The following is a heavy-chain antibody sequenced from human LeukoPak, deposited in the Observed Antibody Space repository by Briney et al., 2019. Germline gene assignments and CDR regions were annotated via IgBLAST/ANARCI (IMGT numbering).Heavy chain of an antibody. CDR3: ARVPGYSGYDLFGGFDY. D-gene: IGHD5-12*01. CDR1: GGSISSSSYY. J-gene: IGHJ4*02. CDR2: IYYSGST. Sequence: PSETLSLTCTVSGGSISSSSYYWGWIRQPPGKGLEWIGSIYYSGSTYYNPSLKSRVTISVDTSKNQFSLKLSSVTAADTAVYYCARVPGYSGYDLFGGFDYWGQGTLVTVSS. V-gene: IGHV4-39*07.